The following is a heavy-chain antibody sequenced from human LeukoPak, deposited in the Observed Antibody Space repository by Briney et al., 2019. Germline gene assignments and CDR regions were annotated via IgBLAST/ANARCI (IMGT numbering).Heavy chain of an antibody. Sequence: ASVKVSCKASGYTFTGYYMHWVRQAPGQGLEWMGWINPNSGGTNYAQKFQGRVTMTRDTSISTAYMELSRLRSDDTAVYYCARVEDYYYDSSGLIWGQETMVTVSS. CDR2: INPNSGGT. CDR1: GYTFTGYY. D-gene: IGHD3-22*01. CDR3: ARVEDYYYDSSGLI. J-gene: IGHJ3*02. V-gene: IGHV1-2*02.